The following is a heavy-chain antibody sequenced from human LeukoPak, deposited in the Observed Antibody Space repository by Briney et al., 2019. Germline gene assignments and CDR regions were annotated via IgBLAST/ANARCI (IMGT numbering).Heavy chain of an antibody. V-gene: IGHV4-34*01. CDR2: INHGGST. Sequence: SETVSLTCAVYGESFSSYYWSWIRQPPGEGLEWIGEINHGGSTNYNPSLKSRVTISVDTSKNQFSLKLSSVTAADTAVYYCARAQPYYDFWSGSTANWFDPWGQGTLVPVSS. CDR1: GESFSSYY. D-gene: IGHD3-3*01. CDR3: ARAQPYYDFWSGSTANWFDP. J-gene: IGHJ5*02.